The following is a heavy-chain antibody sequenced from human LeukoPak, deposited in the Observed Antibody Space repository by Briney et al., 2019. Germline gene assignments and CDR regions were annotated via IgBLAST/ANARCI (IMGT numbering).Heavy chain of an antibody. CDR3: ARRRVSAGIAVAGSEFFDY. D-gene: IGHD6-19*01. CDR1: GGSISSSSYY. Sequence: PSETLSLTCTVSGGSISSSSYYWGWIRQPPGKGLEWIGSIYYSGSTYYNPSLKSRVTISVDTSKNQFSLKLSSVTAADTAVYYCARRRVSAGIAVAGSEFFDYWGQGTLVTVSS. V-gene: IGHV4-39*07. CDR2: IYYSGST. J-gene: IGHJ4*02.